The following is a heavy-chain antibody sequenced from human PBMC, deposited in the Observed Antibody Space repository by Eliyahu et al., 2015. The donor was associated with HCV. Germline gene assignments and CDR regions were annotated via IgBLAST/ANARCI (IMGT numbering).Heavy chain of an antibody. CDR1: GGTFSSYT. J-gene: IGHJ6*02. Sequence: EVKKPGSSVKVSCKASGGTFSSYTISWVRQAPGQGLEWMGRIIPILGIANYAQKFQGRVTITADKSTSTAYMELSSLRSEDTAVYYCASSALLWFGELLPADYYYGMDVWGQGTTVTVSS. CDR3: ASSALLWFGELLPADYYYGMDV. V-gene: IGHV1-69*02. D-gene: IGHD3-10*01. CDR2: IIPILGIA.